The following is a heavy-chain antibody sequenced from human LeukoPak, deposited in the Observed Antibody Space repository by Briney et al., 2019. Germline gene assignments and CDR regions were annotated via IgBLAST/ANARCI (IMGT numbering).Heavy chain of an antibody. CDR3: ARMSRGIQSPR. Sequence: GGSLRLSCVVSGFTFSNYWMDWVRQAPGKGLEWVAFIKQDGSEKYYVDSVKGRFTISRDNAKNSLYLQMNSLRAEDTAVYYCARMSRGIQSPRWGQGTLVTVSP. V-gene: IGHV3-7*01. CDR1: GFTFSNYW. D-gene: IGHD5-18*01. CDR2: IKQDGSEK. J-gene: IGHJ4*02.